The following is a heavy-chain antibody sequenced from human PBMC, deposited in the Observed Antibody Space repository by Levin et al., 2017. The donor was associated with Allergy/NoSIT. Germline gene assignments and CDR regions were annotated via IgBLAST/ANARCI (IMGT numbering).Heavy chain of an antibody. CDR1: GFTFDDYA. CDR3: AKVRRTGTASEYFDL. D-gene: IGHD1-1*01. V-gene: IGHV3-9*01. Sequence: GGSLRLSCAASGFTFDDYAMHWVRQAPGKGLEWVSGISWNSGSIGYADSVKGRFTISRDNAKNSLYLQMNSLRAEDTALYYCAKVRRTGTASEYFDLWGRGTLVTVSS. CDR2: ISWNSGSI. J-gene: IGHJ2*01.